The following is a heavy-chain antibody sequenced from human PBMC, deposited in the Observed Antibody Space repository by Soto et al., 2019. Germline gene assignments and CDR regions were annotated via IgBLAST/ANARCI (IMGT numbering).Heavy chain of an antibody. V-gene: IGHV3-23*01. Sequence: EVELLESGGGLVQPEGSLRLSCAASGFTFSTYAMGWVRQAPGKGLEWVSVVSSGGGTHYAESVKGRFTVSRDNSKTTLSLQMNSLRADDTAVYYCAKSRGAGGHFDYWGQGALVTVSS. J-gene: IGHJ4*02. CDR2: VSSGGGT. CDR3: AKSRGAGGHFDY. D-gene: IGHD2-15*01. CDR1: GFTFSTYA.